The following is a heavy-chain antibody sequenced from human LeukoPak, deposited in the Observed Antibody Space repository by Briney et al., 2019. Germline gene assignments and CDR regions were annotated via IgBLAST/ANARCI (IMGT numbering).Heavy chain of an antibody. CDR1: GFTFSSYA. D-gene: IGHD3-10*01. CDR2: ISYDGSNK. CDR3: ARDPGGITMVRGVIIGDYGMDV. J-gene: IGHJ6*02. V-gene: IGHV3-30*04. Sequence: GRSLRLSCAASGFTFSSYAMHWVRQAPGKGLEWVAVISYDGSNKYYADSVKGRFTISRDNSMNTLYLQMNSLRAEDTAVYYCARDPGGITMVRGVIIGDYGMDVWGQGTTVTVSS.